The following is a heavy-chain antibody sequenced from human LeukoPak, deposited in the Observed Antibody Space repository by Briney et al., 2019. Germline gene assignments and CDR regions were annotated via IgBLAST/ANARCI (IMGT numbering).Heavy chain of an antibody. Sequence: PGGSLRLSCTASGFTFGDYAMSWVRQAPGKGLEWVGFIRSKAYGGTTEYATSVKGRFTISRDDSKSIAYLQMNSLKTEDTAVYYCTRNLLYSYALGGLYWGQGTLVTVSS. CDR1: GFTFGDYA. CDR2: IRSKAYGGTT. V-gene: IGHV3-49*04. D-gene: IGHD5-18*01. CDR3: TRNLLYSYALGGLY. J-gene: IGHJ4*02.